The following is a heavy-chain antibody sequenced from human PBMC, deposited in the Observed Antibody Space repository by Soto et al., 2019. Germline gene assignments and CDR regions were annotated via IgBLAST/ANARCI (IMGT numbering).Heavy chain of an antibody. CDR3: ARTIGSGRGYYYYGMDV. CDR1: GGTFSSYA. CDR2: IIPIFGTA. D-gene: IGHD3-10*01. J-gene: IGHJ6*02. V-gene: IGHV1-69*01. Sequence: QVQLVQSGAEVKKPGSSVKASCKASGGTFSSYAISWVRQAPGQGLEWMGGIIPIFGTANYAQKFQGRVTITADESTSTAYMELSSLRSEDTAVYYCARTIGSGRGYYYYGMDVWGQGTTVTVSS.